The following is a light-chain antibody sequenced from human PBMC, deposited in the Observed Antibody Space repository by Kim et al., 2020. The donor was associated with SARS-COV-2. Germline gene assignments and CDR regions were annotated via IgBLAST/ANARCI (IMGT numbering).Light chain of an antibody. CDR2: EVS. V-gene: IGLV2-8*01. J-gene: IGLJ1*01. CDR3: SSYAGNSNYV. Sequence: GQSVTISCTGTSSDVSGYNYVSWYQQHPGKAPQLMIYEVSRRPSGVPDRFSGSKSGNTASLTVSGLQAEDEADYYCSSYAGNSNYVFGTGTKVTVL. CDR1: SSDVSGYNY.